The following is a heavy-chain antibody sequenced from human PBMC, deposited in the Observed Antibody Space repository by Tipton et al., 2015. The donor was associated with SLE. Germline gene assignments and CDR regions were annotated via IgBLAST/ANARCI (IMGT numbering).Heavy chain of an antibody. CDR1: GGSISSYY. Sequence: TLSLTCTVSGGSISSYYWSWIRQPPGKGLEWIGYIYYSGSTNYNPSLTSRVTISVDPSKNQFSLKLSSVTAADTAVYYCARGVRYGSGSYEFDYWGQGTLVTVSS. J-gene: IGHJ4*02. CDR2: IYYSGST. V-gene: IGHV4-59*12. D-gene: IGHD3-10*01. CDR3: ARGVRYGSGSYEFDY.